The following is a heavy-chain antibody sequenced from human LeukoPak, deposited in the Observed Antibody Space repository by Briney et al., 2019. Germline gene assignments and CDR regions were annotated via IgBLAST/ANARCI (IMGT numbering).Heavy chain of an antibody. CDR1: GFTFSNYA. CDR3: AKDTTGTEPYYGMDV. Sequence: GGSLRLSCAASGFTFSNYAMSWVRQAPGKGLEWVSGISGSGGRTYYADSVKGRFTISRDNSENTLYLQMNSLRAEDTAVYYRAKDTTGTEPYYGMDVWGQGTTVTVSS. CDR2: ISGSGGRT. D-gene: IGHD1-1*01. J-gene: IGHJ6*02. V-gene: IGHV3-23*01.